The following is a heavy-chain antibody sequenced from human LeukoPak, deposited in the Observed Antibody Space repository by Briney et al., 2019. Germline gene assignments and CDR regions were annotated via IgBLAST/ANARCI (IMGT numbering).Heavy chain of an antibody. Sequence: PSEALSLTCAVYGGSFSDYYWTWIRQPPGEGLEWIGYIYASGSTNYNPSLKSRVTISIDTSKNQFSLKLSSVTAADTAVYYCARLGGDGYSLDYWGQGTLVTVSS. CDR3: ARLGGDGYSLDY. V-gene: IGHV4-4*09. CDR2: IYASGST. J-gene: IGHJ4*02. CDR1: GGSFSDYY. D-gene: IGHD5-24*01.